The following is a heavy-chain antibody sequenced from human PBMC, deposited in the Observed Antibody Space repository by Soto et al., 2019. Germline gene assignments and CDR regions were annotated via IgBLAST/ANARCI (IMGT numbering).Heavy chain of an antibody. J-gene: IGHJ5*02. V-gene: IGHV3-53*01. CDR3: VSIAVAEGFDP. D-gene: IGHD6-19*01. CDR1: GFAVSIKY. CDR2: ISVDGTT. Sequence: GGSLRLSCAASGFAVSIKYLSWVRQAPGKGLEWVSLISVDGTTYYSDSVKGRFTISRDISKNTVYLQMNSLRVEDTAVYYCVSIAVAEGFDPWGQGTLVTVSS.